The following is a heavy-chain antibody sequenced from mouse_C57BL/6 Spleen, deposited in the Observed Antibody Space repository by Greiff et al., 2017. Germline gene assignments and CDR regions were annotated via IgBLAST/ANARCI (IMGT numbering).Heavy chain of an antibody. CDR1: GYTFTSYG. CDR2: IYPRSGNT. J-gene: IGHJ4*01. Sequence: QVQLQQSGAELARPGASVKLSCKASGYTFTSYGISWVKQRTGQGLEWIGEIYPRSGNTYYNEKFKGKATLTADKSSSTAYMELRSLTSEDSAVYFCARRGDSSGYSYYYAMDYWGQGTSVTVSS. CDR3: ARRGDSSGYSYYYAMDY. D-gene: IGHD3-2*02. V-gene: IGHV1-81*01.